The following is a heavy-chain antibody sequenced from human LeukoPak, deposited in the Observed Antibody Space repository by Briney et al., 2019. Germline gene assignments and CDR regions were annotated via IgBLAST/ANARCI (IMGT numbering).Heavy chain of an antibody. CDR2: IYHSGST. D-gene: IGHD3-3*01. CDR1: GGSISSSSYY. CDR3: ARAVFGRTGVYYYYMDV. Sequence: PSETLSLTCTVSGGSISSSSYYWGWIRQPPGKGLEWIGYIYHSGSTYYNPSLKSRVTISVDRSKNQFSLKLSSVTAADTAVYYCARAVFGRTGVYYYYMDVWGKGTTVTVSS. V-gene: IGHV4-39*07. J-gene: IGHJ6*03.